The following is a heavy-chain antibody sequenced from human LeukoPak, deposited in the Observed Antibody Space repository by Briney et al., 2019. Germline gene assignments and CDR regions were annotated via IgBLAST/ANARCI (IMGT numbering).Heavy chain of an antibody. CDR1: GVTFTTYA. CDR2: ISADDKA. D-gene: IGHD6-19*01. V-gene: IGHV3-23*01. Sequence: GGSLRLSCAASGVTFTTYAINWFRQAPGKGLEWVSGISADDKAYYADSVKGRFTISRDNSKNTVSLQMSSLRAEDTALYYCAKDLALAGTGGGFDVWGQGTRVAVSS. J-gene: IGHJ3*01. CDR3: AKDLALAGTGGGFDV.